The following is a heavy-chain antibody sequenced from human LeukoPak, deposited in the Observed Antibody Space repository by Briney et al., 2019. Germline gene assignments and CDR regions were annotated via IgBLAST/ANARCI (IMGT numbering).Heavy chain of an antibody. D-gene: IGHD5-12*01. Sequence: GGSLRLSCAGSGFTLSSYAMSWVRQAPGKGLEWVGFIRSKTCGGTSVYAASVKGRFTVSRDDSKNIAYLQMNSLKTEDTAVYYCSRQIRATTDYFDYWGQGTLVTVSS. J-gene: IGHJ4*02. CDR3: SRQIRATTDYFDY. CDR2: IRSKTCGGTS. CDR1: GFTLSSYA. V-gene: IGHV3-49*04.